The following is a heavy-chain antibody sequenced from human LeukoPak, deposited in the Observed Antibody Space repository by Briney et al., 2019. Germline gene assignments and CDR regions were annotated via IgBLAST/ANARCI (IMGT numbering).Heavy chain of an antibody. Sequence: PGGSLRLSCAGSGLTFSNAWMTWVRQAPGKGLEWVANIKQDGSKKSYVDSVKGRFTMSRDNAKNSLYLQMNSLRAEDTAIYCCTRVGYIDEGIDYWGQGTLVTVSS. J-gene: IGHJ4*02. V-gene: IGHV3-7*04. CDR2: IKQDGSKK. CDR3: TRVGYIDEGIDY. D-gene: IGHD5-24*01. CDR1: GLTFSNAW.